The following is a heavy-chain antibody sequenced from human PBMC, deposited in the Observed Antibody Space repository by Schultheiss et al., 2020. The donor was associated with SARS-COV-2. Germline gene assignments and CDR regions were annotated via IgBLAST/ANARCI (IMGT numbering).Heavy chain of an antibody. V-gene: IGHV4-31*03. CDR1: GGSISSGGYY. CDR3: ARDAAAGNFY. J-gene: IGHJ4*02. Sequence: SETLSLTCTVSGGSISSGGYYWSWIRQHPGKGLEWIGEINHSGSTNYNPSLKSRVTISVDTSKNQFSLKLSSVTAADTAVYYCARDAAAGNFYWGQGTLVTVSS. CDR2: INHSGST. D-gene: IGHD6-13*01.